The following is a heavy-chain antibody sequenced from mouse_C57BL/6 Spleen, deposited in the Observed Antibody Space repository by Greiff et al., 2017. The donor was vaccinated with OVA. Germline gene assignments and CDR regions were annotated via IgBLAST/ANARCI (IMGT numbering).Heavy chain of an antibody. CDR3: ARWHSNYGYFDV. CDR2: IYPGDGDT. D-gene: IGHD2-5*01. V-gene: IGHV1-82*01. CDR1: GYAFSSSW. J-gene: IGHJ1*03. Sequence: VKLMESGPELVKPGASVKISCKASGYAFSSSWMNWVKQRPGKGLEWIGRIYPGDGDTNYNGKFKGKATLTADKSSSTAYMQLSSLTSEDSAVYFCARWHSNYGYFDVWGTGTTVTVSS.